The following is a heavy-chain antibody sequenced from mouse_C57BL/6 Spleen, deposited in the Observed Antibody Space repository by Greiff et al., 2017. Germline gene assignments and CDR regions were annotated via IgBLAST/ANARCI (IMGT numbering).Heavy chain of an antibody. CDR3: AREGITTVWFDY. V-gene: IGHV1-62-2*01. Sequence: VKLMESGAELVKPGASVKLSCKASGYTFTEYTIHWVKQRSGQGLEWIGWFYPGSGSIKYNEKFKDKATLTPDKSSSTVYMELIRLTSEDSAVYFCAREGITTVWFDYWGQGTTLTVSS. CDR1: GYTFTEYT. CDR2: FYPGSGSI. J-gene: IGHJ2*01. D-gene: IGHD1-1*01.